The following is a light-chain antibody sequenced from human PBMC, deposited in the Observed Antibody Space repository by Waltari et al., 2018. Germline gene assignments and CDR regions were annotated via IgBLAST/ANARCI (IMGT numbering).Light chain of an antibody. CDR3: QQRGTWPPIT. V-gene: IGKV3-11*01. CDR1: QSVTNY. J-gene: IGKJ5*01. CDR2: HAS. Sequence: EIVLTQSPVILSLSPGETATLFCRASQSVTNYLAWYQQRPGQAPRLLIYHASNRATGIPARFSGSGSGTDFTLTINSLEPEDFAVYYCQQRGTWPPITFGQGTRLEIK.